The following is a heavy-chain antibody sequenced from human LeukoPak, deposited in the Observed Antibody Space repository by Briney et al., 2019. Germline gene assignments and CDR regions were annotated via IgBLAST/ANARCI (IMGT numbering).Heavy chain of an antibody. CDR1: GFTFSSYW. CDR2: IKQDGTQR. Sequence: GGSLRLSCAASGFTFSSYWMSWVREAPGRGLEWVADIKQDGTQRYCVDSVEGRICISRDNVKNSLYLQMNSLRVEDTAVYYCARDCGSDCSQAFDIWGQGTMVTVSS. V-gene: IGHV3-7*05. D-gene: IGHD2-21*02. J-gene: IGHJ3*02. CDR3: ARDCGSDCSQAFDI.